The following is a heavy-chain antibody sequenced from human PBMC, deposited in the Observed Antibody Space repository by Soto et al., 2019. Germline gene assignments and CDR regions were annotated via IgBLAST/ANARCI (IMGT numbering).Heavy chain of an antibody. CDR2: IYYSGST. CDR3: ARDRLLYSGYDSDLEAFDI. CDR1: GGSISSYY. Sequence: SETLSLTCTVSGGSISSYYWSWIRQPPGKGLEWIGYIYYSGSTNYNPSLKSRVTISVDTSKNQFSLKLSSVTAADTAVYYCARDRLLYSGYDSDLEAFDIWGQGTMVTVSS. D-gene: IGHD5-12*01. V-gene: IGHV4-59*01. J-gene: IGHJ3*02.